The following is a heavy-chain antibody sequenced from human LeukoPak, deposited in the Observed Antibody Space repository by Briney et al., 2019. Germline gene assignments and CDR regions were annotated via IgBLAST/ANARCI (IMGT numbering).Heavy chain of an antibody. J-gene: IGHJ4*02. CDR2: IYYSGST. CDR1: GGSFSGYY. D-gene: IGHD5-24*01. Sequence: SETLSLTCAVYGGSFSGYYWSWIRQPPGKGLEWIGSIYYSGSTYYNPSLKSRVTISVDTSKNQFSLKLRSVTAADTAVYYCARVPRDPDDYFDYWGQGTLVTVSS. V-gene: IGHV4-34*01. CDR3: ARVPRDPDDYFDY.